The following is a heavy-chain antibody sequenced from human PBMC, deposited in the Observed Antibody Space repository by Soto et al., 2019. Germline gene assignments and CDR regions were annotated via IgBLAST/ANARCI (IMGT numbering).Heavy chain of an antibody. CDR1: GGTFNNYV. V-gene: IGHV1-69*06. J-gene: IGHJ4*02. CDR3: AGRCDSTTCLGHFDY. CDR2: ILPIFATA. D-gene: IGHD2-2*01. Sequence: QVQLVQSGAEVKKPGSSVKVSCKASGGTFNNYVVIWVRQAPGQGLEWMGGILPIFATANYAQKFQGRVTITADKSTSTAYMELTSLRSEDTAVYYCAGRCDSTTCLGHFDYWGQGTLVTVAS.